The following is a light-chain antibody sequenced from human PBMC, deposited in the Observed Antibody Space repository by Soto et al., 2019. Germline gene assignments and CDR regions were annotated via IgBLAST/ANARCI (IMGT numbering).Light chain of an antibody. V-gene: IGLV4-69*01. J-gene: IGLJ2*01. Sequence: QPVLTQSPSASASLGASVKLTCTLSSGHSSYAIAWHQQQPEKGPRYLMKLDSDGSHTKGDAIPDRFSGSSSGAERYLTNSSLQSEDEADYYCQTWGTGIHVVFGGGTQLTVL. CDR2: LDSDGSH. CDR1: SGHSSYA. CDR3: QTWGTGIHVV.